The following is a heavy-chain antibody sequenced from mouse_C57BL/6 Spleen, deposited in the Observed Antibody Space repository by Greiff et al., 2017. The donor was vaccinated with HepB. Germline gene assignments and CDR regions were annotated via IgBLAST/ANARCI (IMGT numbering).Heavy chain of an antibody. CDR3: ASTTTVVAFDY. J-gene: IGHJ2*01. V-gene: IGHV1-76*01. D-gene: IGHD1-1*01. CDR2: IYPGSGNT. Sequence: QVQLKQSGAELVRPGASVKLSCKASGYTFTDYYINWVKQRPGQGLEWIARIYPGSGNTYYNEKFKGKATLTAEKSSSTAYMQLSSLTSEDSAVYFCASTTTVVAFDYWGQGTTLTVSS. CDR1: GYTFTDYY.